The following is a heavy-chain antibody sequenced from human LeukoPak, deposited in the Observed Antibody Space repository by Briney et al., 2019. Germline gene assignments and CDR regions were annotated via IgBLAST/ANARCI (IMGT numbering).Heavy chain of an antibody. CDR3: ARSDYYDVGGFSFRVLDY. CDR2: TYPDDLGT. CDR1: GYTFGAYW. V-gene: IGHV5-51*01. Sequence: GESLKISCKASGYTFGAYWIGWVRQVPGKGPEWMAITYPDDLGTRYSPSFRGHVTISADKSINTAYLQWTSLKASDTAIYYCARSDYYDVGGFSFRVLDYWGQGSLVTVSS. J-gene: IGHJ4*02. D-gene: IGHD3-22*01.